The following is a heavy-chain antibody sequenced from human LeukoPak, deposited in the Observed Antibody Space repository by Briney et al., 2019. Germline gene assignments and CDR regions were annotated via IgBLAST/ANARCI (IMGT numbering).Heavy chain of an antibody. Sequence: GGSLRLSCATSGFPFSDFSMTWVRQAPGKGLEWISTTNSGGTTTYYAESVRGRFTISRDNFKNALYLQMSSLRVEDTAIYYCAKQSYARSLGEGGPGTLVTVSS. J-gene: IGHJ4*02. CDR2: TNSGGTTT. V-gene: IGHV3-23*01. CDR3: AKQSYARSLGE. D-gene: IGHD3-10*02. CDR1: GFPFSDFS.